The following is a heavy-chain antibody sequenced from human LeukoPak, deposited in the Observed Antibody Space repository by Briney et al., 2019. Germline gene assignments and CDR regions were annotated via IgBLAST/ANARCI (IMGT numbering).Heavy chain of an antibody. CDR3: ARDRGGSGWYYFDY. V-gene: IGHV3-30-3*01. CDR1: GFTFSIYA. CDR2: ISYNGTNK. J-gene: IGHJ4*02. Sequence: PGGSLRLSCAASGFTFSIYAIRWVRQAPGKGLEWVAGISYNGTNKYYADSLKGRFTISRDNSKNTLYLQMNSLRAEDTAVYYCARDRGGSGWYYFDYWGQGTLVTVSS. D-gene: IGHD6-19*01.